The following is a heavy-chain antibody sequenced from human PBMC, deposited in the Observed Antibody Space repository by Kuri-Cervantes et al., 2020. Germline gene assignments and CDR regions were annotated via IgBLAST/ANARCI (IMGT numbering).Heavy chain of an antibody. CDR3: TAYPHDY. Sequence: GESLKISCAASGFTFSGSAMHWVRQASGKGLEWVGRIRSKANSYAKAYAASVKGRITISIDDSKNKAYLQINRLKTEDTAVYYCTAYPHDYWGQGTLVTVSS. CDR1: GFTFSGSA. V-gene: IGHV3-73*01. CDR2: IRSKANSYAK. J-gene: IGHJ4*02.